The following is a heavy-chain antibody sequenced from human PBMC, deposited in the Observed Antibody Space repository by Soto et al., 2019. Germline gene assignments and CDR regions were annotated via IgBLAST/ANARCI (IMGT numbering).Heavy chain of an antibody. CDR1: GFTFSSYS. J-gene: IGHJ5*02. Sequence: GGSLRLSCAASGFTFSSYSMNWVRQAPGKGLEWVSCISSSSYTYYADSVKGRFTISRDNAKNSLYLQMNSLRAEDTAVYYCARELHEYVSFRFDPCGQGTLVTVSS. D-gene: IGHD3-16*01. CDR2: ISSSSYT. V-gene: IGHV3-21*01. CDR3: ARELHEYVSFRFDP.